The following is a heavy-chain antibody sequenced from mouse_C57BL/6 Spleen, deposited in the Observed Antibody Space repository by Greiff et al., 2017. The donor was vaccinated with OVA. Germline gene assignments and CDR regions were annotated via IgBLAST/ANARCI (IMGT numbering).Heavy chain of an antibody. CDR3: ARGAYLWPWFAY. D-gene: IGHD6-1*01. Sequence: QVQLQQSGAELVMPGASVKLSCKASGYTFTSYWMHWVKQRPGQGLEWIGEIDPSDSYTNYNQKFKGKSTLTVDKSSSTAYMQLSSLTSEDSAVYYCARGAYLWPWFAYWGQGTLVTVSA. CDR2: IDPSDSYT. V-gene: IGHV1-69*01. J-gene: IGHJ3*01. CDR1: GYTFTSYW.